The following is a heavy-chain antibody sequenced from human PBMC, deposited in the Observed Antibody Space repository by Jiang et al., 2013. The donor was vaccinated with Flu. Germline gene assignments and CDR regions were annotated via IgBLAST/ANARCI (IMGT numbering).Heavy chain of an antibody. D-gene: IGHD1-26*01. CDR2: IYTSGST. J-gene: IGHJ3*02. Sequence: GPGLVKPSQTLSLTCTVSGGSISSGSYYWSWIRQPAGKGLEWIGRIYTSGSTNYNPSLKSRVTISVDTSKNQFSLKLSSVTAADTAVYYCARVLSGSYYVSDAFDIWGQGTMVTVSS. V-gene: IGHV4-61*02. CDR1: GGSISSGSYY. CDR3: ARVLSGSYYVSDAFDI.